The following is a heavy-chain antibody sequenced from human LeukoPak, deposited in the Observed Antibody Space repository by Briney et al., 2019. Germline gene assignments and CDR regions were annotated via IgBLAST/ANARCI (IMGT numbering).Heavy chain of an antibody. Sequence: GGSLRLSCAASGFTFSSYGMRWVRQAPGKGLEWVAVIWYDGSNKYYADSVKGRFTISRDNSKNTLYLQMNSLRAEDTAVYYCARDPNLYYYDSSGPRNAFDIWGQGTMVTVSS. D-gene: IGHD3-22*01. J-gene: IGHJ3*02. V-gene: IGHV3-33*01. CDR3: ARDPNLYYYDSSGPRNAFDI. CDR1: GFTFSSYG. CDR2: IWYDGSNK.